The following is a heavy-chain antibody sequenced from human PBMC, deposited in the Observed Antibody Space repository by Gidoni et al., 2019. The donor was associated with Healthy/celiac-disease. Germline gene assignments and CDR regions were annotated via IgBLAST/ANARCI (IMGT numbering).Heavy chain of an antibody. Sequence: QVQLVQSGAEVKKPGSSVKVSCKASGGTFSSYAISWVRPAPGQGLEWMGGIIPIFGTANYAQKFQGRVTITADESTSTAYMELSSLRSEDTAVYYCARVILRDDILTGYYIPPSRDYYYGMDVWGQGTTVTVSS. CDR1: GGTFSSYA. CDR3: ARVILRDDILTGYYIPPSRDYYYGMDV. CDR2: IIPIFGTA. J-gene: IGHJ6*02. D-gene: IGHD3-9*01. V-gene: IGHV1-69*01.